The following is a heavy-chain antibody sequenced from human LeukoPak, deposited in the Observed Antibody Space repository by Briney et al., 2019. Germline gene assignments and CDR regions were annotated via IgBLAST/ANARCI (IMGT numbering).Heavy chain of an antibody. CDR3: AGHFGAWHYFDY. CDR2: ISYDGSTK. J-gene: IGHJ4*02. V-gene: IGHV3-30*04. D-gene: IGHD3-3*01. Sequence: GGSLRLSCAASGFTFSSYGIHWVRQAPGKGLEWVALISYDGSTKYSTDSVKGRFTISRDNSKNTLYLQMNSLRPEDTAVYYCAGHFGAWHYFDYWGQGTLVTVSS. CDR1: GFTFSSYG.